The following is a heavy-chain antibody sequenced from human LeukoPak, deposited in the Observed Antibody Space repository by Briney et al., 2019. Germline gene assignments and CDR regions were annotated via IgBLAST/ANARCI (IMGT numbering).Heavy chain of an antibody. Sequence: GASVKVSCKASGYTFTGYYMHWVRQAPGQGLEWMGWINPNSGGTNYAQKFQGRITMTRDTSISTAYMELRSLRSDDTAVYYCARAANYDFWSGYSIIGWFDPWGQGTLVTVSS. CDR2: INPNSGGT. D-gene: IGHD3-3*01. CDR3: ARAANYDFWSGYSIIGWFDP. J-gene: IGHJ5*02. V-gene: IGHV1-2*02. CDR1: GYTFTGYY.